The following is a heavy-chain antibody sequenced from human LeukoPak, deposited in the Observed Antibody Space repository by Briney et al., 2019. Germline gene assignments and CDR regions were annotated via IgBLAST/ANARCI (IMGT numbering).Heavy chain of an antibody. CDR1: GYSISSGYY. Sequence: SETLSLTCAVSGYSISSGYYWGWIRQPPGKGLEWIGSIYHSGGTYYNPSLKSRVTISVDTSKNQFSLKLSSVTAADTAVYYCARPPYGEPGAFDIWGQGTMVTVSS. CDR2: IYHSGGT. D-gene: IGHD4-17*01. J-gene: IGHJ3*02. CDR3: ARPPYGEPGAFDI. V-gene: IGHV4-38-2*01.